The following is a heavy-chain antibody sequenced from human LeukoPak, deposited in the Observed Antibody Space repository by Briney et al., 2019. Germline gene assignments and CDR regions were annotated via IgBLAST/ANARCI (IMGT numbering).Heavy chain of an antibody. J-gene: IGHJ4*02. CDR3: ARDNTMVRGVHDY. V-gene: IGHV1-2*02. Sequence: ASVKVSCKASGYTFTGYYMHWVRQAPRQGLEWMGWINPNSGGTNYAQKFQGRVTMTRDTSISTAYMELSRLRSDDTAVYYCARDNTMVRGVHDYWGQGTLVTVSS. CDR2: INPNSGGT. D-gene: IGHD3-10*01. CDR1: GYTFTGYY.